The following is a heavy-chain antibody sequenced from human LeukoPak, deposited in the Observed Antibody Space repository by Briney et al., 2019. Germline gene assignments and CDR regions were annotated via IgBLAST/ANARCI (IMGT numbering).Heavy chain of an antibody. J-gene: IGHJ5*02. Sequence: SETLSLTCTVSGGSINTYYWSWIRQPPGKGLEWVGYIYNSGSPNYNPSLKSRVTISFDTSQNQFSLKLNSVTAADPAVYYCARSTYGYNFFAPWGGGTLVTVSP. CDR3: ARSTYGYNFFAP. V-gene: IGHV4-59*08. CDR2: IYNSGSP. CDR1: GGSINTYY. D-gene: IGHD3-10*01.